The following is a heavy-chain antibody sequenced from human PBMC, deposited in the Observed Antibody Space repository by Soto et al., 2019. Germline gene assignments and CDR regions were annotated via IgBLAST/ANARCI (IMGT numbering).Heavy chain of an antibody. Sequence: ASVKGSCKASGYTFTSYDINWVRQATVQGLEWMGWMNPNSDNTGYAQKFQGRVTMTRNTSISTAYMELSSLRSEDTAVYYCARPRRYSSGYYYVYCGQGTLVTVSS. J-gene: IGHJ4*02. V-gene: IGHV1-8*01. CDR1: GYTFTSYD. D-gene: IGHD3-22*01. CDR3: ARPRRYSSGYYYVY. CDR2: MNPNSDNT.